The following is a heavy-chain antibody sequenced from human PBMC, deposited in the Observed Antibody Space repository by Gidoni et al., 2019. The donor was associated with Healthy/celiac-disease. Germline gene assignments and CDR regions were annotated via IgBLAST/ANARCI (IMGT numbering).Heavy chain of an antibody. CDR3: ARDVEARDYYGSGKKFGY. CDR1: GGTFSSYA. Sequence: QVQLVQSGAEVTKPGSSVKVSCKASGGTFSSYAISWVRQAPGQGLEWMGGIIPIFGTANYAQKFQGRVTITADESTSTAYMELSSLRSEDTAVYYCARDVEARDYYGSGKKFGYWGQGTLVTVSS. D-gene: IGHD3-10*01. CDR2: IIPIFGTA. V-gene: IGHV1-69*01. J-gene: IGHJ4*02.